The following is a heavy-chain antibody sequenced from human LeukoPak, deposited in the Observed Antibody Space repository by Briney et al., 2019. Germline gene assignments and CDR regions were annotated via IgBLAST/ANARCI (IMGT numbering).Heavy chain of an antibody. Sequence: GGSLRLSCAASGFTFSSYAMSWVRQAPGKGLEWVSYISSSGSTIYYADSVKGRFTISRDNAKNSLYLQMNSLRAEDTAVYYCAFGVVTDYYFDYWGQGTLVTVSS. D-gene: IGHD3-3*01. CDR3: AFGVVTDYYFDY. V-gene: IGHV3-48*04. J-gene: IGHJ4*02. CDR1: GFTFSSYA. CDR2: ISSSGSTI.